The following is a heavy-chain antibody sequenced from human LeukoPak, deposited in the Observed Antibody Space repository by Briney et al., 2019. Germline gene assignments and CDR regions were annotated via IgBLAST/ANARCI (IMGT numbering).Heavy chain of an antibody. CDR2: ISNNGGYT. V-gene: IGHV3-23*01. J-gene: IGHJ4*02. CDR3: AKIHSVVVVVAATLALDY. CDR1: GFTFSSSA. Sequence: GGSLRLSCAASGFTFSSSAMSWVRQAPGKGLEWVSAISNNGGYTYYADSVQGRFTISRDNSKSTLCLQMNSLRAEDTAVYYCAKIHSVVVVVAATLALDYWGQGTLVTVSS. D-gene: IGHD2-15*01.